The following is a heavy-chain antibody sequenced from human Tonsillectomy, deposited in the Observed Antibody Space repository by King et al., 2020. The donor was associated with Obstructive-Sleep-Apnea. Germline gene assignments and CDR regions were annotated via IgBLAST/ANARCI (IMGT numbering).Heavy chain of an antibody. D-gene: IGHD5-24*01. CDR3: ARGSEMGYYYYGMDV. CDR1: GYTFTSYV. J-gene: IGHJ6*02. V-gene: IGHV1-18*04. Sequence: QLVQSGAEVKKPGASVKVSCKASGYTFTSYVFSWVRQAPGQGLEWMGWISGYNGNTNYAQNLQGRVTMTTDTSTSTAYMELRSLRSDDTAVYYCARGSEMGYYYYGMDVWGQGTTVTVSS. CDR2: ISGYNGNT.